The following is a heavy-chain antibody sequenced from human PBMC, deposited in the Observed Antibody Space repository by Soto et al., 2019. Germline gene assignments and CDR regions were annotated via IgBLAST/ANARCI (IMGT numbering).Heavy chain of an antibody. Sequence: QVQLVESGGGVVQPGRSLRLSCAASGLTFYKYGMHWVRQAPGKGLEWVALISHDGSNKYYVDSVKGRFTIARDNSKYTVFLQMNSLRPEDTALYFCAKDDSNRWYNYYAMDVWGQGTTVTVSS. D-gene: IGHD3-22*01. CDR2: ISHDGSNK. J-gene: IGHJ6*01. CDR3: AKDDSNRWYNYYAMDV. V-gene: IGHV3-30*18. CDR1: GLTFYKYG.